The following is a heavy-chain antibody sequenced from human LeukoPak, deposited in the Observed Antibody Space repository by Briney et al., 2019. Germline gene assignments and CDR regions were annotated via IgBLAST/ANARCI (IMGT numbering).Heavy chain of an antibody. Sequence: SETLSLTCAVYGGSFSGYYWSWIRQPPGKGLEWIGYIYYSGSTNYNPSLKSRVTISVDTSKNQFSLKLSSVTAADTAVYYCAGSALYSGSYYWFDPWGQGTLVTVSS. CDR3: AGSALYSGSYYWFDP. CDR1: GGSFSGYY. V-gene: IGHV4-59*01. J-gene: IGHJ5*02. CDR2: IYYSGST. D-gene: IGHD1-26*01.